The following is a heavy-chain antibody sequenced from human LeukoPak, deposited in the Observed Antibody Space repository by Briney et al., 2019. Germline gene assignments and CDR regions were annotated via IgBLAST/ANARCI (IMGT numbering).Heavy chain of an antibody. CDR2: IKQDGSEK. CDR1: GFTFSSYW. Sequence: GGSLRLSCAASGFTFSSYWMSWVRQAPGKGLEWVANIKQDGSEKYYVGSVKGRFTISRDNAKNSLYLQMNSLRAEDTAVYYCARDQSFGYYGSGSSEAYFDYWGQGTLVTVSS. D-gene: IGHD3-10*01. V-gene: IGHV3-7*01. J-gene: IGHJ4*02. CDR3: ARDQSFGYYGSGSSEAYFDY.